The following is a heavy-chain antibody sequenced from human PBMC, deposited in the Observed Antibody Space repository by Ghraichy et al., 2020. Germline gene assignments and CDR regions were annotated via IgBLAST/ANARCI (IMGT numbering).Heavy chain of an antibody. CDR3: TRDSYYDFWSGLLGRYYYYGMDV. V-gene: IGHV3-49*03. Sequence: GGSLRLSCTASGFTFGDYAMSWFRLAPGKGLEWVGFIRSKAYGGTTEYAASVKGRFTISRDDSKSIAYLQMNSLKTEDTAVYYCTRDSYYDFWSGLLGRYYYYGMDVWGQGTTVTVSS. CDR1: GFTFGDYA. CDR2: IRSKAYGGTT. D-gene: IGHD3-3*01. J-gene: IGHJ6*02.